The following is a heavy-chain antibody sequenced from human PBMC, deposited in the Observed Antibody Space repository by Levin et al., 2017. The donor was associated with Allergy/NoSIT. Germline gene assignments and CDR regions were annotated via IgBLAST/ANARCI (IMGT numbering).Heavy chain of an antibody. V-gene: IGHV6-1*01. CDR1: GDSVSTNTGA. Sequence: LRLSCAISGDSVSTNTGAWNWIRQSPSRGLEWLGRTYYRSKWYNDHAVSVKSRLTINPDTSRNQFSLHLNSVIPEDTAVYYCARDPDITGWFGFDYWGQGILVTVSS. D-gene: IGHD6-19*01. CDR3: ARDPDITGWFGFDY. CDR2: TYYRSKWYN. J-gene: IGHJ4*02.